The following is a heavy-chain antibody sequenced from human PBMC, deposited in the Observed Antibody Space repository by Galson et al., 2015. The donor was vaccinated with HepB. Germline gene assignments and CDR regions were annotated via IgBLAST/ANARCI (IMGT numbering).Heavy chain of an antibody. CDR3: ARHRLKPVLNYYDSSGPIDY. D-gene: IGHD3-22*01. J-gene: IGHJ4*02. V-gene: IGHV4-59*08. CDR1: GGSISSYY. CDR2: IYYSGST. Sequence: ETLSLTCTVSGGSISSYYWSWIRQPPGKGLEWIGYIYYSGSTNYNPSLKSRVTISVDTSKNQFSLKLSSVTAADTAVYYCARHRLKPVLNYYDSSGPIDYWGQGTLVTVSS.